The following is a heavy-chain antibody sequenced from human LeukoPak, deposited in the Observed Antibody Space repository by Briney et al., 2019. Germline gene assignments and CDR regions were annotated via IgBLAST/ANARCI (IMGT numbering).Heavy chain of an antibody. V-gene: IGHV1-69*05. D-gene: IGHD6-6*01. CDR2: IIPIFGTA. CDR3: ARDYSSSYAFDI. Sequence: EASVKVSCKASGGTFSGYAISWVRQAPGQGLEWMGGIIPIFGTANYAQKFQGRVTITTDESTSTAYMELSSLRSEDTAVYYCARDYSSSYAFDIWGQGTMVTVSS. CDR1: GGTFSGYA. J-gene: IGHJ3*02.